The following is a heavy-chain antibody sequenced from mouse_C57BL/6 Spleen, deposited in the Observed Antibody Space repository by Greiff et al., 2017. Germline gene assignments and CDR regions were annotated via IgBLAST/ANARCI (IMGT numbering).Heavy chain of an antibody. Sequence: VNVVESGAELMKPGASVKLSCKATGYTFTGYWIEWVKQRPGHGLEWIGEILPGSGSTNYNEKFKGKATFTADTSSNTAYMQLSSLTTEDSSIYYWAFGSSQFAYWGQGTLVTVSA. V-gene: IGHV1-9*01. D-gene: IGHD1-1*01. J-gene: IGHJ3*01. CDR1: GYTFTGYW. CDR3: AFGSSQFAY. CDR2: ILPGSGST.